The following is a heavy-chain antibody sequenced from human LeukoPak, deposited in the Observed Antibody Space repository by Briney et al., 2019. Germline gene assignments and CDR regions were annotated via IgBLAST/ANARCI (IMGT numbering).Heavy chain of an antibody. CDR2: IYYSGST. V-gene: IGHV4-59*08. CDR3: ARLLSGSYYAYWYFDL. Sequence: SETLSLTCTVSGGSISSYYWIWIRQPPGKGLEWLGYIYYSGSTNYNPSLKSRVTISVDTSKNQFSLKLSSVTAADTAVYYCARLLSGSYYAYWYFDLWGRGTLVTVSS. D-gene: IGHD1-26*01. CDR1: GGSISSYY. J-gene: IGHJ2*01.